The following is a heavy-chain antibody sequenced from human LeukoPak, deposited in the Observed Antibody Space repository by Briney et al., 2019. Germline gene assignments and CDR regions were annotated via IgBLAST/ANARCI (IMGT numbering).Heavy chain of an antibody. CDR3: AREGGYGDYIHASDV. Sequence: SETLSLTCTVSGGSISSSSYYWGWIRQPPGGGLEFIGSIFYRGNTYYNPSLKSRVTISVDTSRNQFSLKLTSMTAADTAIYYCAREGGYGDYIHASDVWGQGTMVTVSS. V-gene: IGHV4-39*07. D-gene: IGHD4-17*01. J-gene: IGHJ3*01. CDR1: GGSISSSSYY. CDR2: IFYRGNT.